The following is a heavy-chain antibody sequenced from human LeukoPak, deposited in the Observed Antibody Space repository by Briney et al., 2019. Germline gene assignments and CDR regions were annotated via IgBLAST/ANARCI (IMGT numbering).Heavy chain of an antibody. V-gene: IGHV3-7*01. CDR2: INRDGSEA. CDR3: ARDDGFRGVDF. D-gene: IGHD4-17*01. CDR1: GFSTSW. Sequence: GGSLRLSCAASGFSTSWMSWVRRAPGRGLEWVANINRDGSEAYYVDSVKDRFTISRDNAKHSLYLQMNSLRDDDTAVYYCARDDGFRGVDFWGQGTLVTVSS. J-gene: IGHJ4*02.